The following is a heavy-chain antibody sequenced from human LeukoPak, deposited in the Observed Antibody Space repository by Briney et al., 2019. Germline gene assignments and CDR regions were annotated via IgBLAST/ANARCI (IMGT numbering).Heavy chain of an antibody. D-gene: IGHD4-17*01. Sequence: AGGSLRLSCAASGFTFSSYGMHWVRQAPGKGLEWVSSISSSSSYIYYADSVKGRFTISRDNAKNSLYLQMNSLRAEDTAVYYCARSGTVTTLDYWGQGTLVTVSS. CDR3: ARSGTVTTLDY. CDR1: GFTFSSYG. CDR2: ISSSSSYI. J-gene: IGHJ4*02. V-gene: IGHV3-21*01.